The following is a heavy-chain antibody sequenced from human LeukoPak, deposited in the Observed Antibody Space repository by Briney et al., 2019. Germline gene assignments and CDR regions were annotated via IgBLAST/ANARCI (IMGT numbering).Heavy chain of an antibody. CDR3: ARDPIDGYYYDSSGQIPNYFDY. Sequence: GGSLRLSCAASGFTFSSYSMNWVRQAPGKGLEWVSSISSSSSYIYYADSVKGRFTISRDNAKNSLYLQMNSLRAEDTAVYYCARDPIDGYYYDSSGQIPNYFDYWGQGTLVTVSS. V-gene: IGHV3-21*01. CDR2: ISSSSSYI. D-gene: IGHD3-22*01. J-gene: IGHJ4*02. CDR1: GFTFSSYS.